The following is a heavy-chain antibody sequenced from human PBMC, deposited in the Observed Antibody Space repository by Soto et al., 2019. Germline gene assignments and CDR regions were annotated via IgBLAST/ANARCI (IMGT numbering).Heavy chain of an antibody. CDR2: IYWDDDK. CDR3: AHDREGYSSGWPYY. J-gene: IGHJ4*02. D-gene: IGHD6-19*01. CDR1: GFSLTASGVG. V-gene: IGHV2-5*02. Sequence: QITLKESGPMLVKPTQTLTLTCTFSGFSLTASGVGVGWIRQPPGQALEWLALIYWDDDKRYSPSLKTRVTITKDTTKNQVVLTRTNMDPVDTGTYDWAHDREGYSSGWPYYWGQGTLVTVSS.